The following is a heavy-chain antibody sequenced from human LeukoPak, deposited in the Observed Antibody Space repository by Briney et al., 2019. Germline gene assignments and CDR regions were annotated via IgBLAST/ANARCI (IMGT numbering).Heavy chain of an antibody. J-gene: IGHJ4*02. V-gene: IGHV3-23*01. CDR1: GFTFSSYA. D-gene: IGHD4-17*01. Sequence: PGGSLRLSCAASGFTFSSYAMSWVRQAPGKGLEWVSAISGSGGSTYYADSVKGRFTISRDNSKNTLYLQMNSLRAEDTAVYYCARDRQELDDYGDYGDYWGQGTLVTVSS. CDR3: ARDRQELDDYGDYGDY. CDR2: ISGSGGST.